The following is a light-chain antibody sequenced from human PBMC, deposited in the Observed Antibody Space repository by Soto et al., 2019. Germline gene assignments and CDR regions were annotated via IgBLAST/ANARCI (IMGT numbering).Light chain of an antibody. CDR3: QQYIHWPRT. V-gene: IGKV3-15*01. Sequence: EIVMTQSPVTLSVSPGERATLSCRASQNVLSNLAWYQQKPGQSPRLLIYGASARATGIPARFSGSGSGTEFTLTISSLQSEDFALYYCQQYIHWPRTFGLGANLEI. CDR2: GAS. CDR1: QNVLSN. J-gene: IGKJ2*01.